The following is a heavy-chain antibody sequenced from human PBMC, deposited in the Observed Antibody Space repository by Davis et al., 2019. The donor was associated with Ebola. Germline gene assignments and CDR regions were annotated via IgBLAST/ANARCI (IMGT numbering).Heavy chain of an antibody. CDR2: IYPGDSDT. D-gene: IGHD2-15*01. J-gene: IGHJ4*02. V-gene: IGHV5-51*01. Sequence: GESLKISCKGSGYSFTTYWIAWVRQTPAKGLEWMGIIYPGDSDTRYSPSFEGQVTISVDRSISTAYQQWSSLKASDTAMYYCARATSGGDIVVVVAATPFDYWGQGTLVTVSS. CDR1: GYSFTTYW. CDR3: ARATSGGDIVVVVAATPFDY.